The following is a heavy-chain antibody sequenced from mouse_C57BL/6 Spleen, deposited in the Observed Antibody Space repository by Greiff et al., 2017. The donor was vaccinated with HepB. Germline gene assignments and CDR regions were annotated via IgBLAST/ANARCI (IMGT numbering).Heavy chain of an antibody. CDR2: ISNGGGST. CDR3: ASGGGTGTRYFDV. V-gene: IGHV5-12*01. CDR1: GFTFSDYY. J-gene: IGHJ1*02. D-gene: IGHD4-1*01. Sequence: EVMLVESGGGLVQPGGSPKHSRAASGFTFSDYYTYWVRQTPEKRLEWVAYISNGGGSTYYPDTVKGRFTISRDNAKNTLYLQMSRLKSEDTAMYYCASGGGTGTRYFDVWGTGTTFTVSS.